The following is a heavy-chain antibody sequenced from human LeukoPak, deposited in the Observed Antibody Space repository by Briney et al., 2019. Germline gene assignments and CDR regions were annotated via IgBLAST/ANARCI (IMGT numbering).Heavy chain of an antibody. CDR1: GGSFSGYY. J-gene: IGHJ4*02. CDR3: ATVARPIVGATTDDY. D-gene: IGHD1-26*01. V-gene: IGHV4-34*01. Sequence: PSETLSLTCAVYGGSFSGYYWSWIRQPPGKGLEWIGSIYYSGSTYYNPSLKSRVTISVDTSKNQFSLKLSSVTAADTAVYYCATVARPIVGATTDDYWGQGTLVTVSS. CDR2: IYYSGST.